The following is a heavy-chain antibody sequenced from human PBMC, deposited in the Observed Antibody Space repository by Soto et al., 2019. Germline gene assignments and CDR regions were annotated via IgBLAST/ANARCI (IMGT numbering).Heavy chain of an antibody. CDR2: INGNGGST. CDR1: GFTFDDYG. Sequence: ESGGGVVRPGGSLRLSCAASGFTFDDYGMSWVRQAPGKGLEWVSGINGNGGSTGYADSVKGRFTISRDNAKNSLYLQMNSLRAEDTALYHCARADRYYDFWCGYSRGGFDIWGQGTMVTVSS. D-gene: IGHD3-3*01. CDR3: ARADRYYDFWCGYSRGGFDI. V-gene: IGHV3-20*01. J-gene: IGHJ3*02.